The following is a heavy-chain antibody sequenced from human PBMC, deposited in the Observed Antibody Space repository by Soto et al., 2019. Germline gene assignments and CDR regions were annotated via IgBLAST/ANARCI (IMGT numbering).Heavy chain of an antibody. V-gene: IGHV4-39*01. CDR1: GGSISSSSYY. CDR3: ASTIRIAAAGTGWFDP. J-gene: IGHJ5*02. Sequence: PSETLSLTCTVSGGSISSSSYYWGWIRQPPGKGLEWIGSIYYSGSTYYNPSLKSRVTISVDTSKNQFSLKLSSVTAAGTAVYYCASTIRIAAAGTGWFDPWGQGTLVTVSS. CDR2: IYYSGST. D-gene: IGHD6-13*01.